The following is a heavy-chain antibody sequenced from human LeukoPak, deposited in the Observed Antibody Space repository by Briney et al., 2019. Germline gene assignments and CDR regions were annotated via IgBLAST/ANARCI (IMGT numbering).Heavy chain of an antibody. D-gene: IGHD6-19*01. J-gene: IGHJ4*02. CDR2: IGTAGDT. V-gene: IGHV3-13*01. CDR3: AREIAVAGFDY. Sequence: TGGSLRLSCAASGFTFSSYDMHWVRQATGKGLEWVSAIGTAGDTYYPGSVKGRFTISRENAKNSLYLQMNSLRAEDTAVYYCAREIAVAGFDYWGQGTLVTVSS. CDR1: GFTFSSYD.